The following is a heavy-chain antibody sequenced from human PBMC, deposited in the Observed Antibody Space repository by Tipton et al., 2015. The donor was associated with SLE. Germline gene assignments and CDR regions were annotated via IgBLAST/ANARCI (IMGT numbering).Heavy chain of an antibody. D-gene: IGHD4-11*01. CDR2: ISGSGGST. J-gene: IGHJ3*02. CDR1: GGSFSGYY. V-gene: IGHV3-23*01. CDR3: AKDRGDYSSNAFVS. Sequence: LSLTCAVYGGSFSGYYWSWIRQAPGKGLEWVSAISGSGGSTYYADSVKGRFTISRDNSKNTLYLQMNSLRAEDTAVYYCAKDRGDYSSNAFVSWGQGTKVTVSS.